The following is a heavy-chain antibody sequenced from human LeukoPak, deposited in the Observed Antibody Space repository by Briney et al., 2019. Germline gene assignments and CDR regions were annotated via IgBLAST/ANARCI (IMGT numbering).Heavy chain of an antibody. D-gene: IGHD6-19*01. CDR2: INPNSGGT. Sequence: PGASVKVSCKASGYTSTGYYMHWVRQAPGQGLEWMGRINPNSGGTNYAQKFQGRVTMTRDTSISTAYMELSRLRSDDTAVYYCARGAVAVAVDSYWGQGTLVTVSS. V-gene: IGHV1-2*06. CDR3: ARGAVAVAVDSY. J-gene: IGHJ4*02. CDR1: GYTSTGYY.